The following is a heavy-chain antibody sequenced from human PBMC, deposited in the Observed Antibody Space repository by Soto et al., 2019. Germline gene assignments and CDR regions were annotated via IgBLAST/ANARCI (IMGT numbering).Heavy chain of an antibody. J-gene: IGHJ4*02. CDR3: ARRALPQCINGVCYKDGFWDY. CDR2: IYYSGTT. CDR1: GGSVSSGGYY. V-gene: IGHV4-31*03. D-gene: IGHD2-8*01. Sequence: TLSLTCTVSGGSVSSGGYYRSWIRQHPGTGLEWIGYIYYSGTTYFNPSLKSRASISLDTSKNEFSLKLTSVTAADTAVYYCARRALPQCINGVCYKDGFWDYWGQGALVTVSS.